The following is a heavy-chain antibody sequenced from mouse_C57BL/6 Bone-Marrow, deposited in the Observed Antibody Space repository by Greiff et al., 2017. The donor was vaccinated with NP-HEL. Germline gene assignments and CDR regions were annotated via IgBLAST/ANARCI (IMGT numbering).Heavy chain of an antibody. CDR2: IYPRSGNT. J-gene: IGHJ2*01. CDR1: GYTFTSYG. CDR3: ARGDGSRLDY. V-gene: IGHV1-81*01. D-gene: IGHD1-1*01. Sequence: QVHVKQSGAELARPGASVKLSCKASGYTFTSYGISWVKQRTGQGLEWIGEIYPRSGNTYYNEKFKGKATLTADKSSSTAYMELRSLTSEDSAVYFCARGDGSRLDYWGQGTTLTVSS.